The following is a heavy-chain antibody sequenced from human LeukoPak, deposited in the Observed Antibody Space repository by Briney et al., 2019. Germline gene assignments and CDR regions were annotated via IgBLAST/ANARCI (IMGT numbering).Heavy chain of an antibody. CDR1: NGSVSDGYYY. Sequence: KPSETLSLTCTVSNGSVSDGYYYWNWIRQPPGKGLEWIGYILHSGTINNNPSLKSRVIISVDTSKNQFSLKLTSVTAADTAVYYCARAPQPTSYGDYGKRYFDLWGRGSLVTVSS. CDR3: ARAPQPTSYGDYGKRYFDL. CDR2: ILHSGTI. J-gene: IGHJ2*01. V-gene: IGHV4-61*01. D-gene: IGHD4-17*01.